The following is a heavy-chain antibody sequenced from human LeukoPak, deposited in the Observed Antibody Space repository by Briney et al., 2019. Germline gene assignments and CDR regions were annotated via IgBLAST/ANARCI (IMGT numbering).Heavy chain of an antibody. V-gene: IGHV3-33*06. CDR1: GFTFSSYG. CDR3: AKDLYNWNPSGWFDP. D-gene: IGHD1-20*01. J-gene: IGHJ5*02. Sequence: GRSLRLSCAASGFTFSSYGMHWVRQAPGKGLEWVAVIWYDGSNKYYADSVKGRFTISRDNSKNTLYLQMNSLRAEDTAVYYCAKDLYNWNPSGWFDPWGQGTLVTVSS. CDR2: IWYDGSNK.